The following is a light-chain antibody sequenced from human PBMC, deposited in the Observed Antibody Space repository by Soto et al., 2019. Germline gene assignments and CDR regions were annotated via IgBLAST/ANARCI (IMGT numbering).Light chain of an antibody. CDR2: GAS. V-gene: IGKV3-15*01. Sequence: EIVLTQSPGTLSLSPGERATLSCRASQSVSNNYLAWYQQKPGQAPRLLIYGASNRATGVPARFSGSRSGPEFTLTINSLQSEDFAIYYCQRYNNWPLTFGGGTKVDIK. J-gene: IGKJ4*01. CDR1: QSVSNN. CDR3: QRYNNWPLT.